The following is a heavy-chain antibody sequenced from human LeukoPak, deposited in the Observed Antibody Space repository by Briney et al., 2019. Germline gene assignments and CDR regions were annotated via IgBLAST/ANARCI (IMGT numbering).Heavy chain of an antibody. Sequence: GGSLRLSCAASGFTFSSYSMNWVRQAPGKGLEWVSSISSSSSYIYYADSVKGRFTITRDNAKNSLYMQMKSLKVEDTAVYYCARDPTDYGDYGTYYFDYWGQGTLVTVSS. CDR3: ARDPTDYGDYGTYYFDY. J-gene: IGHJ4*02. CDR2: ISSSSSYI. CDR1: GFTFSSYS. V-gene: IGHV3-21*01. D-gene: IGHD4-17*01.